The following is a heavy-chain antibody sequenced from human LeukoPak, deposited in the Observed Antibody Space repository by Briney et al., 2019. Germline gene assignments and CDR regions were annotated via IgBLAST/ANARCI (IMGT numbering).Heavy chain of an antibody. CDR1: GYTFTSYY. CDR2: INPSGGST. V-gene: IGHV1-46*01. CDR3: ASRIAAALGRRAFDI. D-gene: IGHD6-13*01. Sequence: ASVKVSCKASGYTFTSYYMHWVRQAPGQGLEWMGIINPSGGSTSYAQKFQGRVTMTRDTSTSTVYMELSSLRSEDTAVYYCASRIAAALGRRAFDIWGQGTMVTVSS. J-gene: IGHJ3*02.